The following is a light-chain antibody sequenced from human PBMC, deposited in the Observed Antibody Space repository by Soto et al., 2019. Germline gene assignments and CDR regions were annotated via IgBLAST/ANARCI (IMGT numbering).Light chain of an antibody. CDR1: SSDVGGYNY. J-gene: IGLJ2*01. CDR2: DVS. Sequence: QSALTQPASVSGSPGQSITISCNGTSSDVGGYNYVSWYQQHPGKAPKPMIYDVSNRPSGVSNRFSGSKSGNTASLTISGLQAEDEADYYCSSYTSSSTLDVVFGGGTKLTVL. V-gene: IGLV2-14*01. CDR3: SSYTSSSTLDVV.